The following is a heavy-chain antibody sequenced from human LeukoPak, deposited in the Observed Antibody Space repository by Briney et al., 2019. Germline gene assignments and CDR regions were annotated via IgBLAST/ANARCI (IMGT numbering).Heavy chain of an antibody. Sequence: GGSLRLSCAASEFTHRSYWMSWVRQAPGEGLEWVANIKEEGGEQYYADSVKGRFSISRDNANNSFYLQMNNLRAEDTAVYYCAVGIGWLIDWGQGTLVTVSS. CDR1: EFTHRSYW. CDR3: AVGIGWLID. CDR2: IKEEGGEQ. V-gene: IGHV3-7*01. D-gene: IGHD5-12*01. J-gene: IGHJ4*02.